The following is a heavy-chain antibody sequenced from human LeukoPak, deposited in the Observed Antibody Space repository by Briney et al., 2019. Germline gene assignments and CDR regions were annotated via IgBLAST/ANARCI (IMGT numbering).Heavy chain of an antibody. CDR3: AREYSAYDANIYFDY. D-gene: IGHD5-12*01. Sequence: ASVKVSCKASGYTFTSYGISWVRQAPGQGLEWMGWINPNSGDTNYAQKFQGRVTMTRDTSISTAYMELSRLRSDDTAVYYCAREYSAYDANIYFDYWGQGTLVTVSS. V-gene: IGHV1-2*02. J-gene: IGHJ4*02. CDR1: GYTFTSYG. CDR2: INPNSGDT.